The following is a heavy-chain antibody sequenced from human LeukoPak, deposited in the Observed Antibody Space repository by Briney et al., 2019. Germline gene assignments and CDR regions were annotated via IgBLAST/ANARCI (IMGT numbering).Heavy chain of an antibody. CDR2: INSDGSST. CDR1: GFTFSSYW. Sequence: GGSLRLSCAASGFTFSSYWMHWVRQAPGKGLVWVSRINSDGSSTSYADSVKGRFTISRDNAKNTLYLQMNSLRAEDTAVYYCARGTSSSSYYYYYYMDVWGKGTTVTVSS. J-gene: IGHJ6*03. V-gene: IGHV3-74*01. D-gene: IGHD6-6*01. CDR3: ARGTSSSSYYYYYYMDV.